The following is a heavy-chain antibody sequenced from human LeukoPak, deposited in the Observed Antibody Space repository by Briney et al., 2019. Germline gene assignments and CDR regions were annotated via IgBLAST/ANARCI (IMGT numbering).Heavy chain of an antibody. D-gene: IGHD3-16*01. CDR2: IKTDGSWT. CDR3: VRGVGGSSYLDY. Sequence: PGGSLRLSCVASGFTFSRYSMNWVRQAPGKGLVWVSRIKTDGSWTNDADSVKGRFTISRDNAENTLYLQMNSLRVEDTAVYYCVRGVGGSSYLDYWGQGALVTVSS. J-gene: IGHJ4*02. CDR1: GFTFSRYS. V-gene: IGHV3-74*01.